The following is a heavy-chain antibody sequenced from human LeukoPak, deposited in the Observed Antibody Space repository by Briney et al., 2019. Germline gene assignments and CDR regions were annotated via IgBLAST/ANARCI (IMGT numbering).Heavy chain of an antibody. CDR3: AGDYRNAFDI. Sequence: SETLSLTCAVSGASISSSNWWGWVRQPPGKGLEWIGEIYHSGSANYNPSLKSRVTISVDTSKNQFPLKLSSVTAADTAVYYCAGDYRNAFDIWGQGTMVTVSS. J-gene: IGHJ3*02. CDR1: GASISSSNW. CDR2: IYHSGSA. D-gene: IGHD4-11*01. V-gene: IGHV4-4*02.